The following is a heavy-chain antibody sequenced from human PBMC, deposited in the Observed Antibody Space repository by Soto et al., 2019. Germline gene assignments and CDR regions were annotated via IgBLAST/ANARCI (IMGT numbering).Heavy chain of an antibody. Sequence: QGQLQESGPGLVKPSQTLSLTSPVPGAFSTRGVSPGPGSPQPQGRALVWIGYIFYSGTAYYNPSLQSRVSISVDPPRNQFSLKMTSVTAADTAIYYCARGYGDYGLEGLWGRGTLVTVSS. CDR2: IFYSGTA. CDR3: ARGYGDYGLEGL. V-gene: IGHV4-31*03. J-gene: IGHJ2*01. D-gene: IGHD4-17*01. CDR1: GAFSTRGVSP.